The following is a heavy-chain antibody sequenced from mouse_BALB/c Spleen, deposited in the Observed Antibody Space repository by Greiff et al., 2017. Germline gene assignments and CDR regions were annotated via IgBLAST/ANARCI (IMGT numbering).Heavy chain of an antibody. V-gene: IGHV1S132*01. CDR2: IFPGTGTT. Sequence: QVQLQQSGAELVKPGASVKLSCKTSGYTFTSYWIQWVKQRPGQGLGWIGEIFPGTGTTYYNEKFKGKATLTIDTSSSTAYMQLSSLTSEDSAVYFCARNDYDRTWFAYWGQGTLVTVSA. CDR1: GYTFTSYW. D-gene: IGHD2-4*01. CDR3: ARNDYDRTWFAY. J-gene: IGHJ3*01.